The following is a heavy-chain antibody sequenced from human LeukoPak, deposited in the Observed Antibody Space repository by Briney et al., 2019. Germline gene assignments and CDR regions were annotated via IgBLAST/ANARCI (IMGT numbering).Heavy chain of an antibody. V-gene: IGHV3-21*01. D-gene: IGHD3-3*01. Sequence: GGSLRLSCAASGFTFSSYSMNWVRQAPGKGLELVSSISSSSSYIYYADSVKGRFTISRDNAKNSLYLQMNSLRAEDTAVYYCAREGVTIFGVVIQNSETFGYYGMDVWGQGTTVTVSS. CDR2: ISSSSSYI. CDR1: GFTFSSYS. CDR3: AREGVTIFGVVIQNSETFGYYGMDV. J-gene: IGHJ6*02.